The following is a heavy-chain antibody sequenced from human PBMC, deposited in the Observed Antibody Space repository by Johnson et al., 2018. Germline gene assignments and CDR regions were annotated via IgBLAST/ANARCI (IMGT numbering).Heavy chain of an antibody. CDR2: ISYDGSNK. CDR1: GFTFSNYA. V-gene: IGHV3-30-3*01. CDR3: ATVSTLALDS. Sequence: VQLVESGGGVVQPGRSLRLSCAASGFTFSNYAMHWVRQAPGKGLEWVALISYDGSNKNYADSVKGRFTISRDTSKNTLYLQMNSLRAEDTAIYYCATVSTLALDSWGQGTLVTVSS. J-gene: IGHJ4*02.